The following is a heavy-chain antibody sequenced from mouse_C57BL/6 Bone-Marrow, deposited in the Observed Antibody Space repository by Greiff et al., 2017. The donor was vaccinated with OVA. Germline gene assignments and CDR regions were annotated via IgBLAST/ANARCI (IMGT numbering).Heavy chain of an antibody. CDR1: GFTFSDYY. V-gene: IGHV5-16*01. CDR3: AREGYDYDWYFDV. Sequence: ELMLVESEGGLVQPGSSMKLSCTASGFTFSDYYMAWVRQVPEKGLEWVANINYDGSSTYYLDSLKSRFIISRDNAKNILYLQMSSLKSEDTATYYCAREGYDYDWYFDVWGTGTTVTVSS. D-gene: IGHD2-4*01. CDR2: INYDGSST. J-gene: IGHJ1*03.